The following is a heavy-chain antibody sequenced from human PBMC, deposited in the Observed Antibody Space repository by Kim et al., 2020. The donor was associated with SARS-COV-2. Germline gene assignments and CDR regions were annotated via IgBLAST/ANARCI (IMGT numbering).Heavy chain of an antibody. J-gene: IGHJ4*02. CDR3: ASRLDSRIDY. Sequence: GGSLRLSCAASGFTFRNYWMHWVRQAPGKGLLWVSRIYPDGSGPSYADSVKGRFTISRDNAKNMVYLQMDSLRVEDTAVYYCASRLDSRIDYWGQGTLVTVPS. D-gene: IGHD1-1*01. CDR2: IYPDGSGP. CDR1: GFTFRNYW. V-gene: IGHV3-74*01.